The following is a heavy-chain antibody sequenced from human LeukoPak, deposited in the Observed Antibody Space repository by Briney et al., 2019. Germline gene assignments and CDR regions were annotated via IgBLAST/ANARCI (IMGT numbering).Heavy chain of an antibody. V-gene: IGHV1-2*02. D-gene: IGHD5-24*01. CDR2: INPNSGGT. CDR1: GYTFTGYY. J-gene: IGHJ6*03. Sequence: GASVKVSCKASGYTFTGYYMHWVRQAPGQGLEWMGWINPNSGGTNYAQKFQGRVTMTRDTSISTAYMELSRLRSDDTAVYYCARYGVEMALISGYYYYYMDVWGKGTTVTVSS. CDR3: ARYGVEMALISGYYYYYMDV.